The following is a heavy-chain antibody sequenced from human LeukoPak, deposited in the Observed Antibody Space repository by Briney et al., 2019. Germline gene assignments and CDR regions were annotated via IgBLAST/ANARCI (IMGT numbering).Heavy chain of an antibody. J-gene: IGHJ2*01. CDR1: GGSFSGYY. CDR2: INHSGST. V-gene: IGHV4-34*01. CDR3: ARAKKRYFDL. Sequence: SETLSLTCAVYGGSFSGYYWSWIRQPPGKGLEWIGEINHSGSTNYNPSLKSRVTISVDTSKNQFFLKLSSVTAADTAVYYCARAKKRYFDLWGRGTLVTVSS.